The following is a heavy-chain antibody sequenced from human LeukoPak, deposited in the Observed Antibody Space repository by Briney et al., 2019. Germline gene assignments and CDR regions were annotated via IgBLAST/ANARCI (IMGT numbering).Heavy chain of an antibody. CDR3: ASRGYSYGVTDY. D-gene: IGHD5-18*01. CDR2: INHSGGT. V-gene: IGHV4-34*01. J-gene: IGHJ4*02. Sequence: PSETLSLTCAVYGGSFSGYYWSWIRQPPGKGLEWIGEINHSGGTNYNPSLKSRVTISVDTSKNQFSLKLSSVTAADTAVYYCASRGYSYGVTDYWGQGTLVTVS. CDR1: GGSFSGYY.